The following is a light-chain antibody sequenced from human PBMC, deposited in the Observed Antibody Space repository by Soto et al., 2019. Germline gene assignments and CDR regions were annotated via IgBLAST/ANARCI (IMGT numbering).Light chain of an antibody. V-gene: IGKV1-5*03. CDR3: QQYNSYRT. CDR1: QSISNW. CDR2: KAS. Sequence: DIQMTQSPSTLSASVGDRVTITCRASQSISNWLAWYQQKPGKAPKLLIYKASSLDSGVPSRFSGSGSGTEFTLTISTLQPDDFATYSCQQYNSYRTFGQGTKLEIK. J-gene: IGKJ2*02.